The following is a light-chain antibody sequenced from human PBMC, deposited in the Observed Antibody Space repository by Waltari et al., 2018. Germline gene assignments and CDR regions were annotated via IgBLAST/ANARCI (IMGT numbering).Light chain of an antibody. J-gene: IGKJ3*01. CDR1: RSVSSTH. Sequence: EIVLTQSPGTLSLSPGERAPLSCRASRSVSSTHLAWYQQKPGQAPRLLIYGASSRATGIPARFSGSGSGTDFTLTISSLEPEDFAVYYCQHRDHWPPDATFGPGTKVDI. CDR3: QHRDHWPPDAT. CDR2: GAS. V-gene: IGKV3D-20*02.